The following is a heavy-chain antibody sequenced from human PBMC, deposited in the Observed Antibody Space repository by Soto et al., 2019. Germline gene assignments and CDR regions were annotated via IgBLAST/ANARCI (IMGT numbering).Heavy chain of an antibody. CDR3: ARDPPPATEWPDAFDI. V-gene: IGHV3-48*02. J-gene: IGHJ3*02. CDR2: ISSSSSTI. CDR1: GFTFSSYS. D-gene: IGHD2-2*01. Sequence: GGSLRLSCAASGFTFSSYSMNWVRQAPGKGLEWVSYISSSSSTIYYADSVKGRFTISRDNAKNSLYLQMNSLRDEDTAVYYCARDPPPATEWPDAFDIWGQGTMVTVSS.